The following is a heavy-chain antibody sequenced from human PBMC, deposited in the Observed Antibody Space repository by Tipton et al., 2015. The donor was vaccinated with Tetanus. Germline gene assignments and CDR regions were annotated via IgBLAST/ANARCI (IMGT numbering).Heavy chain of an antibody. CDR3: ARDPHTIRTGNHRGFDY. J-gene: IGHJ4*02. CDR1: GGSVNDGRFY. CDR2: IYYSGSA. Sequence: TLSLTCTVSGGSVNDGRFYWTWIRQPPGKALEWVAHIYYSGSATYNPSVASRATVSIDMSKNQFSLRLTSATAADTAVYYCARDPHTIRTGNHRGFDYWGQGTKVTVSS. V-gene: IGHV4-61*01. D-gene: IGHD3-10*01.